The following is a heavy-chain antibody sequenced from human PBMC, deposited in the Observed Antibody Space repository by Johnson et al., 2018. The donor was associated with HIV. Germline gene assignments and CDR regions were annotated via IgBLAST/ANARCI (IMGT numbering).Heavy chain of an antibody. CDR1: GFSFDDYG. CDR3: ARPRPGIAARPIPGSGAFDI. J-gene: IGHJ3*02. CDR2: SNWDGGST. V-gene: IGHV3-20*04. D-gene: IGHD6-6*01. Sequence: MLLVESGGGLVQPGGSLRLSCAASGFSFDDYGMSWVRQAPGKGLEWVSGSNWDGGSTDYANSVKGRFTISRDNAKNSLFLQMNSLRAEDTAVYYCARPRPGIAARPIPGSGAFDIWGQGTMVTVSS.